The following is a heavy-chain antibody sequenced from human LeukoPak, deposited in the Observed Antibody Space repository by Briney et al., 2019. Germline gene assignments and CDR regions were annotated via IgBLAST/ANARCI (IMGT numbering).Heavy chain of an antibody. Sequence: AGGSLRLSCAASGFTFSTYEMNWVRQAPGRGLEWVSYISSSGSTIYYADSVKGRFTISRDNAKNSLYLQMNSLRAEDTAVYYCARARSWSYHRYFEYWGQGTLVTVSS. V-gene: IGHV3-48*03. D-gene: IGHD1-26*01. CDR1: GFTFSTYE. CDR3: ARARSWSYHRYFEY. CDR2: ISSSGSTI. J-gene: IGHJ4*02.